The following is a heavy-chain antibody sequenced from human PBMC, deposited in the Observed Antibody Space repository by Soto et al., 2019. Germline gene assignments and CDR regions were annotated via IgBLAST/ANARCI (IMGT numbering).Heavy chain of an antibody. CDR2: ISRGGTST. V-gene: IGHV3-23*01. CDR3: ARVSGDQVWRNLLKF. J-gene: IGHJ4*02. D-gene: IGHD3-16*01. Sequence: SMRPSCPPARLTSTGYAMRCVRQSPKKGLEWVSSISRGGTSTYYAHSVKGHVTISRDNSDNTVSLQMNGLGPGDTAVYDCARVSGDQVWRNLLKFWGQGTLVTVSS. CDR1: RLTSTGYA.